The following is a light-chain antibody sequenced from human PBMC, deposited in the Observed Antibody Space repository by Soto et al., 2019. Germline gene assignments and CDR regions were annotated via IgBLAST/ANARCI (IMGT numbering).Light chain of an antibody. Sequence: QSVLTQPASVSGSPGQSITISCTGTSSDVGSYNLVSWYQQYPGKAPKLMIYEGSKRPSGVSNRFSGSKSSNTASLTISGLQAEDEAEYYCCSYSGSSPYVFGTGTKLTVL. CDR3: CSYSGSSPYV. V-gene: IGLV2-23*01. CDR1: SSDVGSYNL. CDR2: EGS. J-gene: IGLJ1*01.